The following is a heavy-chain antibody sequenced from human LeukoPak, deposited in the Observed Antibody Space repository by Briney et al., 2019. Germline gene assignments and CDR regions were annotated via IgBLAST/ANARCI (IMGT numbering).Heavy chain of an antibody. D-gene: IGHD6-13*01. J-gene: IGHJ4*02. CDR1: GFTFSSYA. CDR3: AVSWFRNYFDY. Sequence: PGGSLRLSCAASGFTFSSYAMHWVRQAPGKGLEWVAVIPYDGSNKYYADSVKGRFTISRDNSKNTLYLQVNSLRAEDTAVYYCAVSWFRNYFDYWGQGTLVTVSS. CDR2: IPYDGSNK. V-gene: IGHV3-30*04.